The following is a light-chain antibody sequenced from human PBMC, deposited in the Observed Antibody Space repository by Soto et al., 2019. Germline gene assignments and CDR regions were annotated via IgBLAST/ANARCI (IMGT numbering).Light chain of an antibody. Sequence: EVVMTQFPATLSVSPGGRATLSCRASQSLSTNLAWYQQKPGQAPRLLIHDASARATGIPGRFSGSGSGTEFTLTISTLQSEDFAVYYCQQYNNWPRGTFGQGTKVDI. CDR2: DAS. CDR3: QQYNNWPRGT. CDR1: QSLSTN. V-gene: IGKV3-15*01. J-gene: IGKJ1*01.